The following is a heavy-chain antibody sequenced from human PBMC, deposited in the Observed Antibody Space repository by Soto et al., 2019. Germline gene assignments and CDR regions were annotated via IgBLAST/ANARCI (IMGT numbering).Heavy chain of an antibody. CDR2: MFYGGSI. CDR1: GGSISTYY. J-gene: IGHJ4*02. Sequence: SETLSLTCSVSGGSISTYYWSWIRQPPGKGLELIGYMFYGGSIYYNPSLKSRLTTSVDTSKKQFSLTLTSVIAADTAVYYCARGKGDLHFDYWGQGPRVTAPQ. D-gene: IGHD3-16*01. CDR3: ARGKGDLHFDY. V-gene: IGHV4-59*13.